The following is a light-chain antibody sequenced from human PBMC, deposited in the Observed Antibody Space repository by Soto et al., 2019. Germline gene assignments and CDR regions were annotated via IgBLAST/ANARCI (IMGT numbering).Light chain of an antibody. Sequence: IQMTQSPSTLSASVGYRFTITCRASQGISSYLACYQPKPGKAPKLLIYAASTLQSGVPSRFSGSGSGTDFTLTISCLQSEDFATYYCQQYYSYPRTFGQGTKVDI. V-gene: IGKV1-8*01. CDR2: AAS. CDR1: QGISSY. J-gene: IGKJ1*01. CDR3: QQYYSYPRT.